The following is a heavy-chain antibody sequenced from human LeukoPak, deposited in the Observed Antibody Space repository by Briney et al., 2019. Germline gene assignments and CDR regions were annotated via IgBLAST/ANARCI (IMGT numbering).Heavy chain of an antibody. CDR2: INHSGST. D-gene: IGHD5-18*01. J-gene: IGHJ5*02. CDR3: AREKRGYSYGVPTVWFDP. Sequence: SETLSLTCAVYGGSFSGYYWSWIRQPPGKGLEWIGEINHSGSTNYNPSLKSRVTISVDTPKNQFSLKLSSVTAADTAVYYCAREKRGYSYGVPTVWFDPWGQGTLVTVSS. V-gene: IGHV4-34*01. CDR1: GGSFSGYY.